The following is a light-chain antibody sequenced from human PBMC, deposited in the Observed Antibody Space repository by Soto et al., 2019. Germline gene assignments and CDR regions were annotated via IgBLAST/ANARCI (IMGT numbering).Light chain of an antibody. V-gene: IGKV1-39*01. J-gene: IGKJ1*01. Sequence: DIQLTQSPSFLSASVGDRVTITCRASQDISDYLAWYQQRPGKAPKLLIYAASSLQSGVPSRFSGSGSETDFTLTISSLQPEDFATYSCQQSYSTTWTFGQGTKVDIK. CDR1: QDISDY. CDR3: QQSYSTTWT. CDR2: AAS.